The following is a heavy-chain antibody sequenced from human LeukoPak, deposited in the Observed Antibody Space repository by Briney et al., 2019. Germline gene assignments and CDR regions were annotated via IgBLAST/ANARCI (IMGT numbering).Heavy chain of an antibody. J-gene: IGHJ3*02. D-gene: IGHD2-21*01. CDR3: ARGGFGDEAFDI. CDR1: GYTFTNYG. CDR2: ISAYNGNT. V-gene: IGHV1-18*01. Sequence: GASVKVSCKASGYTFTNYGISWVRQAPGQGLEWMGWISAYNGNTNHAQNLQDRVSMTTDTSTTTAYMELRSLRSDDTAAYYCARGGFGDEAFDIWGQGTMVTVSS.